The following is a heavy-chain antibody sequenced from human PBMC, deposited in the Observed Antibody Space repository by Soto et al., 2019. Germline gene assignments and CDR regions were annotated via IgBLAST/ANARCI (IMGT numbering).Heavy chain of an antibody. V-gene: IGHV3-30*18. CDR3: AKCLVSSGNYQFDS. Sequence: QVQLVESGGGVVQPETSLRLSCEASGFSFNTYGMHWVRQAPGKGLEWVGVISYDGSNEYYGDSVKGRFTISRDNSKNTLYLHMNSLRAEDTAVYYCAKCLVSSGNYQFDSWGQGTLVTVSS. J-gene: IGHJ4*02. CDR2: ISYDGSNE. CDR1: GFSFNTYG. D-gene: IGHD3-22*01.